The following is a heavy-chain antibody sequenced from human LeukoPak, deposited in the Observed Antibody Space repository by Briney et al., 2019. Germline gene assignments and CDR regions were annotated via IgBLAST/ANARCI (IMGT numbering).Heavy chain of an antibody. Sequence: GGSLRLSCAASGFTFSSYWMHWVRQAPGKGLVGVSRINSDGSSTSYADSVKGRFTISRDNAKNTLYLQMDSLRAEDTAVYYCARDQSDSSGYYLDYWGQGTLVTVSS. CDR2: INSDGSST. J-gene: IGHJ4*02. CDR3: ARDQSDSSGYYLDY. V-gene: IGHV3-74*01. D-gene: IGHD3-22*01. CDR1: GFTFSSYW.